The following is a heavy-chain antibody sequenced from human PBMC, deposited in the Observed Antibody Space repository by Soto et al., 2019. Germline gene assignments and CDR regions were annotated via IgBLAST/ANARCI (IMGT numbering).Heavy chain of an antibody. Sequence: SVKVCCRASGYTFTSYGISWVRQAHGQGLEWMGGIIPIFGTANYAQKFQGRVTITADESTSTAYMELCSLRSEDTAVYYCARDPAYWFDPWGQGTLVTVSS. CDR2: IIPIFGTA. J-gene: IGHJ5*02. CDR3: ARDPAYWFDP. CDR1: GYTFTSYG. V-gene: IGHV1-69*13.